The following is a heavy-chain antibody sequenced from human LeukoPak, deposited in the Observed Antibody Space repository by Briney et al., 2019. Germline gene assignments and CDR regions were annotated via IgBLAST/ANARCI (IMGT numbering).Heavy chain of an antibody. D-gene: IGHD3-16*01. V-gene: IGHV3-74*03. CDR2: INGDGSDT. Sequence: PGGSLGLSCAASGFTLSEYWMHWVRLTPGRGLVWVARINGDGSDTTYADSVKGRFTISRDNAKNTVYLQMNSLTAEDTAVYYCTRPWGIWGQGALVTVSS. CDR1: GFTLSEYW. J-gene: IGHJ4*02. CDR3: TRPWGI.